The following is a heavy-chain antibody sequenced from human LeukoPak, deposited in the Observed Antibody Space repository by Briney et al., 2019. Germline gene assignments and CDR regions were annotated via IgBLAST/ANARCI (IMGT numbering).Heavy chain of an antibody. D-gene: IGHD6-13*01. Sequence: GASVKVSCKASGYTFTSYAMNWVRQAPGQGLEWMGWINTNTGNPTYAQGFTGQFVFSLDTSVSTAYLQISSLKAEDTAVYYCARGYSSSWYSGGKTGYFDYWGQGTLVTVSS. V-gene: IGHV7-4-1*02. CDR3: ARGYSSSWYSGGKTGYFDY. J-gene: IGHJ4*02. CDR1: GYTFTSYA. CDR2: INTNTGNP.